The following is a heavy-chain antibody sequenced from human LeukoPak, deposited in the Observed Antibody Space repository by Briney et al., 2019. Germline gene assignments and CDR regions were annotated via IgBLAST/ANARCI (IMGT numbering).Heavy chain of an antibody. Sequence: ASVKVSCKASGYTFTAYGITWVRQAPGQGVEWMGWISANNGDTKYAQKVQGRVTMTTDTSTTTAYMELRSLRSDDTATYYCVRAPLGLTSGPGDYWGQGTLVIVSS. CDR1: GYTFTAYG. J-gene: IGHJ4*02. CDR3: VRAPLGLTSGPGDY. D-gene: IGHD2-8*02. CDR2: ISANNGDT. V-gene: IGHV1-18*01.